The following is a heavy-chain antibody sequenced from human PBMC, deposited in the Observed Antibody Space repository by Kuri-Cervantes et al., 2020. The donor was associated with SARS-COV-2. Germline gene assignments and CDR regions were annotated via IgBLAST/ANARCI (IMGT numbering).Heavy chain of an antibody. V-gene: IGHV4-34*01. CDR1: GGSFSGYY. J-gene: IGHJ4*02. D-gene: IGHD1-26*01. CDR3: ARDSGGWEPPPRLDY. Sequence: SETLSLTCAVYGGSFSGYYWSWIRQPPGKGLEWIGEINHSGSTNYNPSLKSRVTISVDTSKNQFSLKLSSVTAADTAVYYCARDSGGWEPPPRLDYWGQGTLVTVSS. CDR2: INHSGST.